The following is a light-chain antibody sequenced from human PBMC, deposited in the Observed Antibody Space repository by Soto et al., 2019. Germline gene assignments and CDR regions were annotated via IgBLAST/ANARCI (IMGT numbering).Light chain of an antibody. CDR1: QSVSSSY. CDR3: QQYGSAPPIT. J-gene: IGKJ1*01. V-gene: IGKV3-20*01. Sequence: DIVMTQSPLSLPVTPGEPATLSCRASQSVSSSYLAWYQQKPGQAPRLLIYGASSRATGIPDRFSGSGYGTDFTLTISRLEPEDFSVYYCQQYGSAPPITVGQGTKVDIK. CDR2: GAS.